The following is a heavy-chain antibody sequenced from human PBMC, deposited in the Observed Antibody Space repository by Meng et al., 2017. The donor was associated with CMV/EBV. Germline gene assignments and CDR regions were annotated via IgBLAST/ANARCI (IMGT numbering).Heavy chain of an antibody. CDR1: VYTFTGYY. J-gene: IGHJ6*02. V-gene: IGHV1-2*02. D-gene: IGHD3-3*01. Sequence: AAVQVSCKASVYTFTGYYMHWVRQAPGQGRGWMGWINPNSGDTNYAQKFQGRVTMTRDTSISTAYMELSRLRSDDTAVYYCSRDLKSFDFWSGSSNYYYYGMDVWGQGTTVTVSS. CDR3: SRDLKSFDFWSGSSNYYYYGMDV. CDR2: INPNSGDT.